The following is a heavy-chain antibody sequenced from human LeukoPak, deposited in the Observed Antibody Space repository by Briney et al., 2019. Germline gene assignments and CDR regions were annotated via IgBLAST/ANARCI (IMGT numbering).Heavy chain of an antibody. CDR2: IYYSGST. Sequence: SETLSLTCTGSGVSISSYYWSWLRQPPGKGLEWFWYIYYSGSTNYNPSLKSRVTISVATSKNQFSLKLSSVTAADTAVYYCARQGSSRGWFDPWGQGTLVTVSS. CDR1: GVSISSYY. D-gene: IGHD3-10*01. J-gene: IGHJ5*02. V-gene: IGHV4-59*01. CDR3: ARQGSSRGWFDP.